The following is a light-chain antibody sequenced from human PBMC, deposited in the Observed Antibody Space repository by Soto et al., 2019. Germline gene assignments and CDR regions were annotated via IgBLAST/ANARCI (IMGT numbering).Light chain of an antibody. CDR1: QSLLYSSNNKNF. Sequence: DIVMTQSPDSLAVSLGERATINCKSSQSLLYSSNNKNFLAWYQQKPGQPPKLLFYWASTRQSGVPDRFSGSGSGTDFTLTITGVQAEDVAVYYCQQYYSSLAITLGQGTRLEIK. J-gene: IGKJ5*01. CDR2: WAS. V-gene: IGKV4-1*01. CDR3: QQYYSSLAIT.